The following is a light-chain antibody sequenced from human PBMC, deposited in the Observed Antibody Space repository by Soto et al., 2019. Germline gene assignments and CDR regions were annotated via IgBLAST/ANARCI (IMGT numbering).Light chain of an antibody. CDR3: QQYNDWPPLT. J-gene: IGKJ4*01. Sequence: EKVLTQSPVTLSVSLGERATISCRASQSITTNLAWYQQKPGQAPRLLIFGASNRATGIPARFSGSGSGTEFSLTISSLQSEDSAIYYCQQYNDWPPLTFGGGTKVEI. V-gene: IGKV3-15*01. CDR2: GAS. CDR1: QSITTN.